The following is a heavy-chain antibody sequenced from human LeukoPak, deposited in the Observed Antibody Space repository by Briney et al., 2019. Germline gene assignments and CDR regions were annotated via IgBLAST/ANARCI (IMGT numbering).Heavy chain of an antibody. CDR1: GFTFSDYY. J-gene: IGHJ4*02. D-gene: IGHD6-19*01. CDR2: ISSSGSTI. V-gene: IGHV3-11*04. Sequence: GGSLRLSCAASGFTFSDYYMSWIRQAPGKGLEWVSYISSSGSTIYYADSVKGRFTISRDNAKNSLYLQMNSLRAEDTAIYYCARWTRIAVSGLWYFDYWGQGTLVTVSS. CDR3: ARWTRIAVSGLWYFDY.